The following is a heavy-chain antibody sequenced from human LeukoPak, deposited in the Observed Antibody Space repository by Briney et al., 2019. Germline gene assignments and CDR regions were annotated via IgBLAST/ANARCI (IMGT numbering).Heavy chain of an antibody. J-gene: IGHJ4*02. CDR3: ARDSIAAAGDSDFDY. D-gene: IGHD6-13*01. CDR1: GFTFSSYA. CDR2: ISYDGSNK. V-gene: IGHV3-30-3*01. Sequence: PGGTLTLSCAASGFTFSSYAIHWVGQAPGKGLDWVAVISYDGSNKYYADSVKVRFTTSGDSSKNTLYLQMNGLRAEDTVVYYCARDSIAAAGDSDFDYWGQGTLVTVSS.